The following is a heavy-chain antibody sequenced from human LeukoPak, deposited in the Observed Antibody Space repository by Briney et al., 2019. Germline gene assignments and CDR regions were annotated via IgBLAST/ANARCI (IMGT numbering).Heavy chain of an antibody. Sequence: GGSLRLSWAASGLTFSTYRMKWVRQDPGKGLEWVSYISSSSGTIYYADSVKGRFTISRDNAKNSLYLQMNGLRDEDTAVYYCARDQSDYYGSGSYSEGSYWGQGTLVTVSS. V-gene: IGHV3-48*02. CDR2: ISSSSGTI. J-gene: IGHJ4*02. CDR3: ARDQSDYYGSGSYSEGSY. CDR1: GLTFSTYR. D-gene: IGHD3-10*01.